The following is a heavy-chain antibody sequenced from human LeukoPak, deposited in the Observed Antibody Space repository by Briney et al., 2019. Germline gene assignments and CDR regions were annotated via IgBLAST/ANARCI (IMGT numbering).Heavy chain of an antibody. D-gene: IGHD4-17*01. J-gene: IGHJ4*02. CDR1: GGSVSSYY. CDR3: ARGGLRGPLLDY. Sequence: PSETLSLTCTVSGGSVSSYYWSWIRQPPGKGLEWIGYIYYSGSTNYNPPLKSRVTISVDTSKNQFSLKLSSVTAADTAVYYCARGGLRGPLLDYWGQGTLVTVST. V-gene: IGHV4-59*02. CDR2: IYYSGST.